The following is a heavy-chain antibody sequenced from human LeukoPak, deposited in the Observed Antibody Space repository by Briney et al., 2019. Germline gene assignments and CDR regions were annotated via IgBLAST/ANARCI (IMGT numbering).Heavy chain of an antibody. CDR2: IYHSGST. Sequence: PSGTLSLTCAVSGGSISSSNWWTWVRQPPGKGLEWIGEIYHSGSTNYNPSLESRVTISVDTSKNQFSLKLSSVTAADTAVYYCARDRATMVRGVIIPNYMDVWGKGTTVSVSS. J-gene: IGHJ6*03. V-gene: IGHV4-4*02. CDR1: GGSISSSNW. CDR3: ARDRATMVRGVIIPNYMDV. D-gene: IGHD3-10*01.